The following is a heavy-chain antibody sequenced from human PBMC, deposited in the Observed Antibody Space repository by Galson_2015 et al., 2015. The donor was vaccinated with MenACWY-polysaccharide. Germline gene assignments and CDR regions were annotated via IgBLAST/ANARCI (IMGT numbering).Heavy chain of an antibody. CDR1: GYTFSSYA. J-gene: IGHJ4*02. Sequence: SVKVSCKASGYTFSSYAMHWVRQAPGQGLEWMGWINAGNGNTKYSQKLQGRVTIARDISANTAYLELSSLRSEDTAVYYCARDTPGYCNGGSCEDLDFWGQGTLVTVSS. CDR3: ARDTPGYCNGGSCEDLDF. V-gene: IGHV1-3*01. CDR2: INAGNGNT. D-gene: IGHD2-15*01.